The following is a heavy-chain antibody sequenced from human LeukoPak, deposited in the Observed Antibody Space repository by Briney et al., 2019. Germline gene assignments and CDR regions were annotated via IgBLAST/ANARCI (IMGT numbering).Heavy chain of an antibody. CDR3: ARSELLWFGGVNSGFDY. J-gene: IGHJ4*02. CDR2: IYYSGST. CDR1: GGSISSYY. V-gene: IGHV4-59*01. Sequence: SETLSLTCTVSGGSISSYYWSWIRQPPGKGLEWIGYIYYSGSTNYNPSLKSRVTISLDTSKSQFSLKLSSVTAADTAVYYCARSELLWFGGVNSGFDYWGQGTLVTVSS. D-gene: IGHD3-10*01.